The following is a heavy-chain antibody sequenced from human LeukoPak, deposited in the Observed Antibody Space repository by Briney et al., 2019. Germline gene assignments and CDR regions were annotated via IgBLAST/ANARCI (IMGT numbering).Heavy chain of an antibody. Sequence: GGPLRLSCAASGFTVSSNYMSWVRQAPGKGLEWVSVIYSGGSTYYADSVKGRFTISRDNSKNTLYLQMNSLRAEDTAVYYCARDGPPTVTTLTGNYYYYYYGMDVWGQGTTVTVSS. D-gene: IGHD4-17*01. CDR2: IYSGGST. CDR1: GFTVSSNY. V-gene: IGHV3-53*05. CDR3: ARDGPPTVTTLTGNYYYYYYGMDV. J-gene: IGHJ6*02.